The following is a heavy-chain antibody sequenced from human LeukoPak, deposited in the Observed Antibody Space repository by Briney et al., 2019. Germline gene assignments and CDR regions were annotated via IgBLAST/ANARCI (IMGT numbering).Heavy chain of an antibody. J-gene: IGHJ5*02. CDR2: IYYSGST. CDR1: GGSISSSSYY. CDR3: ARDSITMIVVVPHAGFDP. D-gene: IGHD3-22*01. Sequence: SETLSLTCTVSGGSISSSSYYWGWIRQPPGKGLEWIGSIYYSGSTYYNPSLKSRVTISVDTSKNQFPLKLSSVTAADTAVYYCARDSITMIVVVPHAGFDPWGQGTLVTVSS. V-gene: IGHV4-39*06.